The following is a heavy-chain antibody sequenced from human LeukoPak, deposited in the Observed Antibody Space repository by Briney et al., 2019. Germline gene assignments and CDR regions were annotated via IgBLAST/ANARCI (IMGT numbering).Heavy chain of an antibody. CDR3: ARDDKDIVVLPAAPTGYYGMDV. CDR2: ISYDGSNK. Sequence: GRSLRLSCAASGFTFSSYAMHWVRQAPGKGLEWVAVISYDGSNKYYADSVKGRFTISRDNSKNTLYLQMNSLRAEDTAVYYCARDDKDIVVLPAAPTGYYGMDVWGQGTTVTVSS. D-gene: IGHD2-2*01. V-gene: IGHV3-30-3*01. CDR1: GFTFSSYA. J-gene: IGHJ6*02.